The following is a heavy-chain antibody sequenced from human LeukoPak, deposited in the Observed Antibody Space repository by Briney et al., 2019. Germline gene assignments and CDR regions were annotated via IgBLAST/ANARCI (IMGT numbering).Heavy chain of an antibody. CDR3: ARVVVAATSHNWFDP. D-gene: IGHD2-15*01. CDR1: GYTFTTYG. Sequence: ASVKVSCKASGYTFTTYGISWVRQAPGQGLEWMGWISAYNGNTNYAQNLQGRVTMTIDTSTSTVYMELRSLRSDDTAVYCCARVVVAATSHNWFDPWGQGTLVTVSS. V-gene: IGHV1-18*01. J-gene: IGHJ5*02. CDR2: ISAYNGNT.